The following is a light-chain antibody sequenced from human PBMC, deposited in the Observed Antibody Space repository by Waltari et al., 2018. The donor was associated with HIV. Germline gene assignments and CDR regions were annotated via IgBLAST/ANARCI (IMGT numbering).Light chain of an antibody. CDR1: SSNIASNY. V-gene: IGLV1-47*02. CDR2: FNN. CDR3: AAWDASLSAWV. J-gene: IGLJ3*02. Sequence: QSVLTQPPSASGTPGQRVTISCSGNSSNIASNYVYWYQQLPGTVTNHFIYFNNHRPQGVPVRFYGAKSSTSASLAIIGLRSEEEADYHCAAWDASLSAWVFGGGTKLTVL.